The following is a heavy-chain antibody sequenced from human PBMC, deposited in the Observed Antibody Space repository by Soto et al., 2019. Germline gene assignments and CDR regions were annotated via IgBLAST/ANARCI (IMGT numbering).Heavy chain of an antibody. D-gene: IGHD3-22*01. V-gene: IGHV3-74*01. J-gene: IGHJ4*02. Sequence: EVQLVESGGGLVQPGGSLRLSCASSGFTFSSYWMHWVRQAPGKGLVWVSRINSDGSSTSYADSVKGRFTISRDNAKNTLYLQMNSLRAEDTAVYYCAIRASYYDSSGYFDYWGQGTLDTVSS. CDR1: GFTFSSYW. CDR2: INSDGSST. CDR3: AIRASYYDSSGYFDY.